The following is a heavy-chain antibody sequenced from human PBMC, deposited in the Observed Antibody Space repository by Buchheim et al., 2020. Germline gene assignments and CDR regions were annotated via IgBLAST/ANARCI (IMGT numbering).Heavy chain of an antibody. Sequence: QVQLQESGPGLVKPSETLSLTCTVSGGPISSYYWSWIRQPPGKGLEWIGYIYYSGSTNYNPSLKSRVTISVDTSKNQFSLKLSSVTAADTAVYYCARGFWSGYYTDYWGQGTL. D-gene: IGHD3-3*01. CDR2: IYYSGST. CDR1: GGPISSYY. CDR3: ARGFWSGYYTDY. V-gene: IGHV4-59*01. J-gene: IGHJ4*02.